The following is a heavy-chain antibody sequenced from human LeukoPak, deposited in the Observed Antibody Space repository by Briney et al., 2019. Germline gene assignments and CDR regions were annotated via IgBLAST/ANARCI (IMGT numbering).Heavy chain of an antibody. CDR1: GYTFTSYA. V-gene: IGHV7-4-1*02. CDR3: ARVPRSSSYYYYYMDV. CDR2: INTNTGNP. Sequence: ASVKVSCKASGYTFTSYAMNWLRQAPGQGLEWMGWINTNTGNPTYAQGFTGRFVFSLDTSVSTAYLQISSLKSEDTAVYYCARVPRSSSYYYYYMDVWGKGTTVTVSS. D-gene: IGHD6-6*01. J-gene: IGHJ6*03.